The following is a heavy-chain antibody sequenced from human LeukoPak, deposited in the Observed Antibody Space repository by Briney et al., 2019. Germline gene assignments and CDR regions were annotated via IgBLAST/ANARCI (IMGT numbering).Heavy chain of an antibody. Sequence: SVKVSCEASGGTFSSYAISWVRQAPGQGRKSMGRIIPILGIANYAQKFQGRVTITADKSTSTAYMELGSLRSEDTAVYYCARDRHQSIQLWPPGFDYWGQGTLVTVSS. D-gene: IGHD5-18*01. J-gene: IGHJ4*02. CDR3: ARDRHQSIQLWPPGFDY. CDR2: IIPILGIA. V-gene: IGHV1-69*04. CDR1: GGTFSSYA.